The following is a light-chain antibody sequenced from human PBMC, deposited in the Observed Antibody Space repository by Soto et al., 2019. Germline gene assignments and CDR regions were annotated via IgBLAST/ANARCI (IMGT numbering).Light chain of an antibody. V-gene: IGLV2-14*03. CDR3: ASYTTSSTYV. CDR2: DVS. Sequence: QSVLTQPAPVSGSPGQSIAISCTGTSSDVGAFNYVSWYQQHPGKAPKFMIFDVSSRPSGVSDRFSGSKSGNTASLTISGLQTEDEADYYCASYTTSSTYVLGTGTKVTVL. CDR1: SSDVGAFNY. J-gene: IGLJ1*01.